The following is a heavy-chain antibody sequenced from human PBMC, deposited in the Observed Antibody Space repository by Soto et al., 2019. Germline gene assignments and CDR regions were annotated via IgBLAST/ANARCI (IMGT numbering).Heavy chain of an antibody. CDR1: GGTFRSNG. Sequence: QVQLVQSGAEVKKPGSSVKVSCKASGGTFRSNGISWVRQAPGQGLEWMGGIIPMFGAPNYARKFADRVRITAAESTATSYMELRSLRYEDTALYYCASHDSSGYYEVDYWGQGTQVTVSA. J-gene: IGHJ4*02. V-gene: IGHV1-69*01. D-gene: IGHD3-22*01. CDR3: ASHDSSGYYEVDY. CDR2: IIPMFGAP.